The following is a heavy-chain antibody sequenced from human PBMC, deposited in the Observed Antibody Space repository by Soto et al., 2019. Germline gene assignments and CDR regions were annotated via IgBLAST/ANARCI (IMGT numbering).Heavy chain of an antibody. CDR1: GFTFSRYG. J-gene: IGHJ4*02. D-gene: IGHD6-13*01. CDR2: IWYDGSNK. Sequence: QVQLVESGGGVVQPVRSLRLSCAPSGFTFSRYGMHCVRQAPGKGLEWVAGIWYDGSNKYYADSVKGRVTISRDNSKNTLYLQMNSLRAEDTAVYYCARDRAGHLDYWGQGTLVIVSS. CDR3: ARDRAGHLDY. V-gene: IGHV3-33*01.